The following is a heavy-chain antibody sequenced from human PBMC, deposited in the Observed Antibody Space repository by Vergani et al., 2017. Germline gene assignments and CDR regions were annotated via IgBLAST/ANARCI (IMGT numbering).Heavy chain of an antibody. CDR3: ARGFPETTRLEGFDV. V-gene: IGHV1-46*01. CDR2: INPSRGST. D-gene: IGHD1-1*01. J-gene: IGHJ6*02. CDR1: GYSFFSTYY. Sequence: QVRLVQSGAEVKKPGASVKIPCKTSGYSFFSTYYIHWVRQAPGQGLEWMGIINPSRGSTNYAQQFQGRVTMTRDTSTSTVYMELSSLRSEDTAVYYCARGFPETTRLEGFDVWGQGTTVIVSS.